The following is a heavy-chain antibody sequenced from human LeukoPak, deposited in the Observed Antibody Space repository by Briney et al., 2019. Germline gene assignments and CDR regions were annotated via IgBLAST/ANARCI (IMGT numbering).Heavy chain of an antibody. CDR3: ARDGNSMTTFDAFDI. CDR1: GFIVSRNY. J-gene: IGHJ3*02. D-gene: IGHD4-11*01. Sequence: GGSLRLSCAASGFIVSRNYMTWVHQAPGKGLEWVSVIDSGGSTYYSDSVKGRFTISRDNSKNTLYLQMNSLRAEDTAVYYCARDGNSMTTFDAFDIWGQGTLVTVSS. V-gene: IGHV3-66*01. CDR2: IDSGGST.